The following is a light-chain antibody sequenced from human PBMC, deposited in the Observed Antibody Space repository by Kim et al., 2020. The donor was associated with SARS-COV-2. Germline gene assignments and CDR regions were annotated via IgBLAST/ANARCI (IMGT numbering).Light chain of an antibody. J-gene: IGLJ1*01. CDR3: SSYTSSSTYV. CDR1: SSDVGGYNY. V-gene: IGLV2-14*01. CDR2: DVS. Sequence: QSALTQPASVSGSPGQSNTISCTGTSSDVGGYNYVSWYQQHPGKAPKLMIYDVSKRPSGVSNRFSGSKSGNTASLTISGLQVEDEADYYCSSYTSSSTYVFGTGTKVTVL.